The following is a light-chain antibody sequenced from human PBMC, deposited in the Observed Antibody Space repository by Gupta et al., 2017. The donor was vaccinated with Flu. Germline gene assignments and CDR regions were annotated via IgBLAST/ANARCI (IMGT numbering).Light chain of an antibody. V-gene: IGKV1-5*03. J-gene: IGKJ1*01. Sequence: DIQMTQSPSTLSASVGDRVTITCRASQSISSWLAWYQQKPGKAPKLLIYKASSLESGVPSRFSGSGSVTEFTLTISSLQPDDFATYYCQQDYSICWTLGQGTKVEIK. CDR1: QSISSW. CDR2: KAS. CDR3: QQDYSICWT.